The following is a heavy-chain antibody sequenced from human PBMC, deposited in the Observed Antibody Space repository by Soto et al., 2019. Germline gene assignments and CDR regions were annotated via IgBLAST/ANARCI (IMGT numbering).Heavy chain of an antibody. CDR3: AGRSSLASVQVYLGEISNYHWFDP. V-gene: IGHV4-39*01. D-gene: IGHD3-16*02. CDR1: NGSISSAIYY. Sequence: SETLSLTCTVSNGSISSAIYYWGWIRQPPGKGLEWIGSIYHSGSTYYNPSLQGRVTISVDTSKNQFSLKLSSVTAADTAVYFCAGRSSLASVQVYLGEISNYHWFDPWGQGTLVTVSS. CDR2: IYHSGST. J-gene: IGHJ5*02.